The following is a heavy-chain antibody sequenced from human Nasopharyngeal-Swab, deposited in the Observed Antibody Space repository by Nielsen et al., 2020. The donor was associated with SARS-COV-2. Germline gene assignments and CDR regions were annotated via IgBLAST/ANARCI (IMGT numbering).Heavy chain of an antibody. D-gene: IGHD5-24*01. J-gene: IGHJ4*02. V-gene: IGHV3-23*01. Sequence: GGSLRLSCAASGSTFSSYSMSWVRQAPGKGLEFVSGIGTTGGNIEYAVSVKGRFPVSRDNSKNTLRLQMNSLSLEYTAVYYCAKRRGPQSEFDFWGQGSLVTISS. CDR2: IGTTGGNI. CDR1: GSTFSSYS. CDR3: AKRRGPQSEFDF.